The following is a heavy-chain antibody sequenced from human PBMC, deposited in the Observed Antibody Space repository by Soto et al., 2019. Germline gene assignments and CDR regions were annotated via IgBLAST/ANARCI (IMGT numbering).Heavy chain of an antibody. CDR2: ISAYNGNT. V-gene: IGHV1-18*01. CDR1: GYTFTSYG. Sequence: ASVKVSCKASGYTFTSYGISWVRQAPGQGLEWMGWISAYNGNTNYAQKLQGRVTMTTDTSTSTAYMELRSLRSDDTAVYYCARVPSRRGTPPFDPWGQGTLVTVSS. J-gene: IGHJ5*02. CDR3: ARVPSRRGTPPFDP. D-gene: IGHD1-1*01.